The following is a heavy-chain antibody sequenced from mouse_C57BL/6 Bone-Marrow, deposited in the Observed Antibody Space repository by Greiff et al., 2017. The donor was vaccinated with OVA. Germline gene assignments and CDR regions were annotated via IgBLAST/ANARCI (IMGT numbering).Heavy chain of an antibody. J-gene: IGHJ2*01. CDR3: ARKGLTGSYYFDY. V-gene: IGHV8-12*01. Sequence: QVTLKESGPGILQSSQTLSLTCSFSGFSLSTSGMGVSWIRQPSGKGLEWLAHIYWDDDKRYNPSLKSRLTISKDTSRNQVFLKSTSVDTAETATDYCARKGLTGSYYFDYWGQGTTLTVSS. CDR1: GFSLSTSGMG. CDR2: IYWDDDK. D-gene: IGHD4-1*01.